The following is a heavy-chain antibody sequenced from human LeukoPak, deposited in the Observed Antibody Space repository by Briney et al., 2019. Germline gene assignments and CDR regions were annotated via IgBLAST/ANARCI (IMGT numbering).Heavy chain of an antibody. CDR1: GFTFSSYA. Sequence: GGSLRLSCAASGFTFSSYAMSWVRQAPGKGLEWVSAISHSGASKNYADSVKGRFTIARDNSKNTLFLQMHSLRADDTAVYYCARHLGYSSSHTDYWGQGTRVTVST. D-gene: IGHD6-13*01. V-gene: IGHV3-23*01. J-gene: IGHJ4*02. CDR3: ARHLGYSSSHTDY. CDR2: ISHSGASK.